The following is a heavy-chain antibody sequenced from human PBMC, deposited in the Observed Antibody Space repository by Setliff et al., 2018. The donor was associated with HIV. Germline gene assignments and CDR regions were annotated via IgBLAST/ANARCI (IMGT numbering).Heavy chain of an antibody. J-gene: IGHJ3*02. D-gene: IGHD4-17*01. CDR3: AKHRSGGDYTSGVFDI. CDR1: GFTFSSYE. V-gene: IGHV3-23*01. Sequence: GESLKISCAASGFTFSSYEINWVRQAPGKGLEWLSYISSGGRTFYAGSVRGRFIISRDSSKNTLYLQMNSLRAEDTAIYYCAKHRSGGDYTSGVFDIWGQGTMVTVSS. CDR2: ISSGGRT.